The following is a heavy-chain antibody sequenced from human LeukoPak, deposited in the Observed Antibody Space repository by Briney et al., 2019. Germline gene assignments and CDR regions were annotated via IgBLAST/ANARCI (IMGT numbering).Heavy chain of an antibody. D-gene: IGHD3-3*01. CDR1: GFTFSSYW. J-gene: IGHJ4*02. CDR3: ARLRRDYYFDY. Sequence: PGGSLRLSCAASGFTFSSYWMHWVRQAPGKGLVWVSYINGDDSGTNHADSVQGRFTISRDNAKNTLYLQMNSLRAEDTAVYYCARLRRDYYFDYWGQGTLVTVSS. CDR2: INGDDSGT. V-gene: IGHV3-74*01.